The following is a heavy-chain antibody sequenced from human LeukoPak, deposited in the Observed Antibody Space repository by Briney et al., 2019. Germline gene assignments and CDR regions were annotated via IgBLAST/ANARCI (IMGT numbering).Heavy chain of an antibody. CDR1: GYTFTGYY. J-gene: IGHJ4*02. CDR2: INPNSGGT. Sequence: ASVKVSCKASGYTFTGYYMHWVRQAPGQGLEWMGWINPNSGGTNYAQKFQGRVTITRDTSISTAYMELSRLRSDDTAVYYCARVTWGGNDAGDYWGQGTLVTVSS. CDR3: ARVTWGGNDAGDY. V-gene: IGHV1-2*02. D-gene: IGHD1-1*01.